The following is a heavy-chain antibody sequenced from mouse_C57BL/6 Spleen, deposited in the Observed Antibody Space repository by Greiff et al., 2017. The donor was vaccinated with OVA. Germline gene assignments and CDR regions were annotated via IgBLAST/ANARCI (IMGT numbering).Heavy chain of an antibody. Sequence: EVQLMESGGDLVKPGGSLKLSCAASGFTFSSYGMSWVRQTPDKRLEWVATISSGGSYTYYPDSVKGRVTISRDNAKNTLYLQMSSLKSEDTAVYYCARGDYYGSSLDYWGQGTSVTVSA. D-gene: IGHD1-1*01. V-gene: IGHV5-6*01. J-gene: IGHJ4*01. CDR1: GFTFSSYG. CDR3: ARGDYYGSSLDY. CDR2: ISSGGSYT.